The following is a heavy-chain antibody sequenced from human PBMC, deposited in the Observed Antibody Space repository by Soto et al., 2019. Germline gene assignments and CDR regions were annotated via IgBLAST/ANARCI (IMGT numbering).Heavy chain of an antibody. D-gene: IGHD3-9*01. J-gene: IGHJ3*02. CDR3: ARAYYDILTGLTTDAFDI. Sequence: QVQLVQSGAEVKKPGASVKVSCKASGYTFTSYGISWVRQAPGQGLEWMGWISAYNGNTNYAQKLQGRVTKTTDTSTSTAYMELRSLRSDDTAVYYCARAYYDILTGLTTDAFDIWGQGTMVTVSS. CDR2: ISAYNGNT. V-gene: IGHV1-18*01. CDR1: GYTFTSYG.